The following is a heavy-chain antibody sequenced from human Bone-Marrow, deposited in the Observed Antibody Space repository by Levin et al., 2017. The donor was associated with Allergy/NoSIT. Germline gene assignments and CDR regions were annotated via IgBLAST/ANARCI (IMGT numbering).Heavy chain of an antibody. V-gene: IGHV7-4-1*02. Sequence: GESLKISCKASGYTFKTSALNWVRQAPGQGLEWMGQINTNTGNPTYAPGFTGRFVFSLDTAVSTAFLQINNLETEDTAVYYCAVNYAYFYMDIWGKGTTVTVSS. CDR1: GYTFKTSA. CDR2: INTNTGNP. CDR3: AVNYAYFYMDI. D-gene: IGHD5-24*01. J-gene: IGHJ6*03.